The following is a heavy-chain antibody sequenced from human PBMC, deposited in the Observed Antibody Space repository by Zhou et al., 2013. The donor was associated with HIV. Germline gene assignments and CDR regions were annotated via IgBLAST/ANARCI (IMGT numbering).Heavy chain of an antibody. CDR1: GGTLTTYA. J-gene: IGHJ4*02. CDR3: ARDGTSGSGYPVDY. Sequence: QVQLVQSGAEVKKPGSSVKVSCTASGGTLTTYALTWVRQAPGQGLEWMGWINAGNNNTKYSRKFHDRVTITTDTSASTVYMEMSSLRSEDTAVYYCARDGTSGSGYPVDYWGQGTLVIVSS. V-gene: IGHV1-3*01. CDR2: INAGNNNT. D-gene: IGHD3-3*01.